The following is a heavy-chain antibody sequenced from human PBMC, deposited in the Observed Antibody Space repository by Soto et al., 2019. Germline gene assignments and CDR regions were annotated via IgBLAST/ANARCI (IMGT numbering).Heavy chain of an antibody. J-gene: IGHJ3*02. CDR1: GYSFTSYW. CDR2: IYPGDSDT. D-gene: IGHD2-15*01. CDR3: ARQVVVVAATINDAFDI. V-gene: IGHV5-51*01. Sequence: GESLKISCNGSGYSFTSYWIGWVRQMPGKGLEWMGIIYPGDSDTRYSPSFQGQVTISADKSISTAYLQWSSLKASDTAMYYCARQVVVVAATINDAFDIWGQGTMVTVSS.